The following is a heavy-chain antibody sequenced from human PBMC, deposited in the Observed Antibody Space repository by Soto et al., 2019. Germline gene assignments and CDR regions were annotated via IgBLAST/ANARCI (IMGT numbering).Heavy chain of an antibody. J-gene: IGHJ4*02. CDR2: IYYSGNS. V-gene: IGHV4-31*03. D-gene: IGHD4-17*01. Sequence: QVQLQESGPGLVRPSQTLSLTCNVSGGSISSGSSYWSWIRQHPGKGLQWMGYIYYSGNSDYNPSRKSRVTISLDTSKRVCSLRLRSVTAADPDVYYCAREVIEYGDGGGFDCWGQGTRVTVSS. CDR3: AREVIEYGDGGGFDC. CDR1: GGSISSGSSY.